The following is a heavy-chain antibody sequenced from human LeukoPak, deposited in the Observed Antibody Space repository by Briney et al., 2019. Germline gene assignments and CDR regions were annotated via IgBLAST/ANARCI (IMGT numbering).Heavy chain of an antibody. J-gene: IGHJ4*02. V-gene: IGHV4-31*11. D-gene: IGHD2-2*01. CDR2: IYYSGST. CDR1: DGSFSGYY. CDR3: ARGRYCSSSSCRNGTGFYFDY. Sequence: PSETLSLTCAVYDGSFSGYYWSWIRQHPGRGLEWIGYIYYSGSTYYNPSLKSRVTISVDTSKNQFSLKLSSVTAADTAVYYCARGRYCSSSSCRNGTGFYFDYWGQGTLVTVSS.